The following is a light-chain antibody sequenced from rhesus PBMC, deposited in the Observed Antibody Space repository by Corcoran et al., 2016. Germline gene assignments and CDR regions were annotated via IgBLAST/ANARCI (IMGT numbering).Light chain of an antibody. J-gene: IGKJ1*01. CDR1: QGINKE. V-gene: IGKV1-94*01. CDR3: LQDYTTPWT. CDR2: AAF. Sequence: DIQMTQSPSSLSASVGDRVTVTCRASQGINKELSWYQQKPGKAPTLLIYAAFSLHTGVSSRFSGSGSGKDYPLTISSLQPEDVATYYCLQDYTTPWTFGQGTKVEIK.